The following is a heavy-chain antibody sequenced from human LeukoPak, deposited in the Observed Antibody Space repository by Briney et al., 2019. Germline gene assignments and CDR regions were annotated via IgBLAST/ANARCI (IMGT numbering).Heavy chain of an antibody. J-gene: IGHJ4*02. CDR1: GFTFSFYA. V-gene: IGHV3-23*01. D-gene: IGHD6-13*01. Sequence: PGGSLRLSCAASGFTFSFYAMSWVRQAPGRGPEWVSGIRASGGETYYADSVKGRFTVFRDNSRNTLDLQMNSLRAEDTAVYYCAKYDNSWYERGYFDYWGQGALVTVSS. CDR3: AKYDNSWYERGYFDY. CDR2: IRASGGET.